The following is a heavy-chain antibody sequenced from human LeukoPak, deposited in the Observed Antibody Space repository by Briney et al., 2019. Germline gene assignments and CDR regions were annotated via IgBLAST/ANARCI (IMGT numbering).Heavy chain of an antibody. CDR1: GFTFSDYY. CDR2: IYTSGST. Sequence: GSLRLSCAASGFTFSDYYMSWIRQPAGKGLEWIGRIYTSGSTNYNPSLKSRVTMSVDTSKNQFSLKLSSVTAADTAVYYCARATRQEVVPAAPSYYYYMDVWGKGTTVTVSS. V-gene: IGHV4-4*07. J-gene: IGHJ6*03. CDR3: ARATRQEVVPAAPSYYYYMDV. D-gene: IGHD2-2*01.